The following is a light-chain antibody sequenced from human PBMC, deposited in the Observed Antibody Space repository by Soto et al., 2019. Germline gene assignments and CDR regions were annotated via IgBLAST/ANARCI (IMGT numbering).Light chain of an antibody. V-gene: IGKV1-5*03. CDR2: KAS. CDR3: QHYSSHPST. J-gene: IGKJ5*01. CDR1: QSISGW. Sequence: DIQLTRSPSTLFASLGNRVNLTFRASQSISGWLAWYQQKPGKAPKLLISKASTLESGDPSRVRGSGSGTEFTLTIDNLQPDDLATYFCQHYSSHPSTFGQGTRLEI.